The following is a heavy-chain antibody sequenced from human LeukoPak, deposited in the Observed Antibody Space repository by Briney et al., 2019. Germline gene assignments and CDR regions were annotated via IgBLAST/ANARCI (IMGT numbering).Heavy chain of an antibody. V-gene: IGHV3-21*01. D-gene: IGHD2-15*01. CDR3: ARGMLCSGGSCYLFRYMDV. J-gene: IGHJ6*03. CDR2: ISSSSSYI. Sequence: GGSLRLSCAASGFTFSSYSMNWVRQAPGKGLEWVSSISSSSSYIYYADSVKGRFTISRDNAKNSLYLQMNSLRAEDTAVYYCARGMLCSGGSCYLFRYMDVWGKGTTVTVSS. CDR1: GFTFSSYS.